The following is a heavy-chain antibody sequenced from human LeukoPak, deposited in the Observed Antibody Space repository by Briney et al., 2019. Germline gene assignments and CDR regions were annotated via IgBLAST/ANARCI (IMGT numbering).Heavy chain of an antibody. D-gene: IGHD7-27*01. Sequence: AGGSLRLSCAASGFTFSSYAMSWVRQAPGKGLEWVSAISGSGGSTYYADSVKGRFTISRDNPKNTLYLQMNSLIAEDTAIYYCARGTGGVDYWGQGTLVTVSS. J-gene: IGHJ4*02. V-gene: IGHV3-23*01. CDR3: ARGTGGVDY. CDR1: GFTFSSYA. CDR2: ISGSGGST.